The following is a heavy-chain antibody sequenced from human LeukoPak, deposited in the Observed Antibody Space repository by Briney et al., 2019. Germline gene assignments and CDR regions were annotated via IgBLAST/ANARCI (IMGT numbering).Heavy chain of an antibody. CDR2: ISGSGGST. CDR3: AKDRPFRGYYYYGMDV. J-gene: IGHJ6*02. Sequence: GSLRLSCAASGFTFSSYAMSWVRQAPGKGLEWVSAISGSGGSTYYADSVKGRFTISRDNSKNTLYLQMNSLRAEDTAVYYCAKDRPFRGYYYYGMDVWGQGTTVTVSS. CDR1: GFTFSSYA. D-gene: IGHD3-10*01. V-gene: IGHV3-23*01.